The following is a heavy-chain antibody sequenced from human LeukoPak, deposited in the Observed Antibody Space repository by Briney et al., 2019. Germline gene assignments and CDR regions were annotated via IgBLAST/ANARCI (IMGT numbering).Heavy chain of an antibody. J-gene: IGHJ4*02. CDR1: GFTFSDYY. CDR3: VRAVSVSSYYFDC. CDR2: ISSSSSYT. Sequence: KPGGSLRLSCAASGFTFSDYYMSWIRQAPGKGLELLSYISSSSSYTNYVDSVKGRFTISRDNAKNSLYLQMNSLRAEDTAVYYCVRAVSVSSYYFDCWGQGTLVTVSS. D-gene: IGHD5/OR15-5a*01. V-gene: IGHV3-11*05.